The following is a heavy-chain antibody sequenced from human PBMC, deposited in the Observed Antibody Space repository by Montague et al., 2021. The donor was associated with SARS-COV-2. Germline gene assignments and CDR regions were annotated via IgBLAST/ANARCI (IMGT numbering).Heavy chain of an antibody. CDR1: GGSFSGWY. V-gene: IGHV4-34*01. D-gene: IGHD4-23*01. J-gene: IGHJ6*03. CDR2: INRRGNT. Sequence: SETLSLTCAVYGGSFSGWYWSWVRQPPGKGLEWLGEINRRGNTIYNPSLKSRVTISEDTSKSQFSLKLSSVTAADTAVYYCARGGGNILTNYYYYYLDVWGAGTTVTVSS. CDR3: ARGGGNILTNYYYYYLDV.